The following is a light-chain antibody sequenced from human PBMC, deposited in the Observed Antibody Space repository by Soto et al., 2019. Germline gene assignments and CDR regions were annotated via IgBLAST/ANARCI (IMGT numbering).Light chain of an antibody. CDR1: SSDVGGYNY. Sequence: QSALTQPASVSGSPGQSITISCTGTSSDVGGYNYVSWYQQHPGKAPKLMIYEVSNRPSGVSNRFSGSKSVNTAYLTISGLHAEDEADYYCSSYTSSSTLVFGTGTKLTVL. J-gene: IGLJ1*01. V-gene: IGLV2-14*01. CDR2: EVS. CDR3: SSYTSSSTLV.